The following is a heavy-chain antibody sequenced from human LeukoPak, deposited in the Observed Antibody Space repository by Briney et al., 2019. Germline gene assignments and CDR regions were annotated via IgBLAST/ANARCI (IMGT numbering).Heavy chain of an antibody. V-gene: IGHV4-34*01. CDR2: INHSGST. CDR1: GGSFSGYY. J-gene: IGHJ6*03. CDR3: ARGGYSYGYGYYYYYMDV. D-gene: IGHD5-18*01. Sequence: PSETLSLTCAVYGGSFSGYYWSWIRQPPGKGLEWIGEINHSGSTNYNPSFKSRVTISVDTSKNQFSLKLSSVTAADTAVYYCARGGYSYGYGYYYYYMDVWGKGTTVTVSS.